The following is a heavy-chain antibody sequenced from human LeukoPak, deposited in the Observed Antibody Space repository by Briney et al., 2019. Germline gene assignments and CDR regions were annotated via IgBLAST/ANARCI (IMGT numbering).Heavy chain of an antibody. Sequence: GGSLRLSCAASGFTFSSYAMSWVRQAPGEGLEWVSSITGSGGSTYYADSVKGRLTISRDNSKNTLYLQMNNLRAEDTAVYYCAKGMGIQLERRGTGYYFDYWGQGTLVTVSS. CDR1: GFTFSSYA. J-gene: IGHJ4*02. D-gene: IGHD1-1*01. CDR2: ITGSGGST. CDR3: AKGMGIQLERRGTGYYFDY. V-gene: IGHV3-23*01.